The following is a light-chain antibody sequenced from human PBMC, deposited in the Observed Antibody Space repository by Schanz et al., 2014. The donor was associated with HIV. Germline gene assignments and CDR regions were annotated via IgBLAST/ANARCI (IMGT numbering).Light chain of an antibody. J-gene: IGKJ2*01. V-gene: IGKV1-5*03. CDR1: QSVSWW. Sequence: DIQMTQSPSTLSASVGDRVTITCRASQSVSWWLAWYQQRPGKAPRLLIHTTSTLETGVPSRFSGSGSGTEFTLTIDNLQPDDFATYYCQQFTTYPYTFGQGTNLEIK. CDR2: TTS. CDR3: QQFTTYPYT.